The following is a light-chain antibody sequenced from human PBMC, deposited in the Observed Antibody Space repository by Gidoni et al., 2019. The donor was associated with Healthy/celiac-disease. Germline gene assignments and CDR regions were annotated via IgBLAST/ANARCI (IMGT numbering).Light chain of an antibody. J-gene: IGKJ4*01. CDR3: QQYGGSPLT. CDR2: GTS. CDR1: QSLGSHS. V-gene: IGKV3-20*01. Sequence: EIVLTQSPGTLSLSPGERATLSCSASQSLGSHSLAWYQQKPGQAPRLLIFGTSSRATGVPDRFSGSGSGADFTLISTRMEPEDFALYYCQQYGGSPLTVGGGTKIE.